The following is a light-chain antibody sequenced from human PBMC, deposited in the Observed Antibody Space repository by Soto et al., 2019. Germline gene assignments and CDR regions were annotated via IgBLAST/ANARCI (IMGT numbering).Light chain of an antibody. J-gene: IGKJ2*01. CDR1: QSISVH. CDR3: QQSYITPYT. CDR2: AAS. Sequence: SQMTQSPSSLSASVGDTVTITCRASQSISVHLNWYQQKGGKVPKLLIYAASNLYSGVPSRFSGSGSETDFALTISSLQPEDCATYYCQQSYITPYTFGQGTRLEIK. V-gene: IGKV1-39*01.